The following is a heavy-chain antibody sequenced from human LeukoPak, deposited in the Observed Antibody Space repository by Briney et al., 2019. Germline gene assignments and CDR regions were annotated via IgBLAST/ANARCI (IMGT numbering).Heavy chain of an antibody. CDR1: GGSISSSSYY. V-gene: IGHV4-39*07. CDR3: ARATRIQLWSPDHYFDY. Sequence: PSETLSLTCTVSGGSISSSSYYWGGIRQPPGKGLEGIGSIYYSGSTYYNPSLKSRVTISVDTSKNQFSLKLSSVTAADTAVYYCARATRIQLWSPDHYFDYWGQGTLVTVSS. J-gene: IGHJ4*02. D-gene: IGHD5-18*01. CDR2: IYYSGST.